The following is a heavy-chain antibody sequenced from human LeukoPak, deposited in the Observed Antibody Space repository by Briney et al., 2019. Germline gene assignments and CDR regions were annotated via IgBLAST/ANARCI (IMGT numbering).Heavy chain of an antibody. D-gene: IGHD6-13*01. V-gene: IGHV3-48*03. Sequence: GGSRILSCVASGFTFSNYEMNWVRQAPGKGLEWISYIGSAGSTIYYADSLKGRFTISRDNAKNSLYLQLNSLRAEDTAVYYCAREKQVLEDYFDCWGQGTLVTVSS. CDR3: AREKQVLEDYFDC. J-gene: IGHJ4*02. CDR2: IGSAGSTI. CDR1: GFTFSNYE.